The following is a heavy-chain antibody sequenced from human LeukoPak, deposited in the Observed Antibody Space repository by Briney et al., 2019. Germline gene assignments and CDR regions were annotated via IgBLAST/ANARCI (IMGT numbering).Heavy chain of an antibody. D-gene: IGHD6-13*01. CDR2: IYYSGST. CDR3: ASSWYSAYYFDY. V-gene: IGHV4-39*01. Sequence: SETLSLTCTVSGGSISSSPYYWGWIRQPPGKGLEWIGSIYYSGSTYYNPSLKSRVTVSVDTSKNQFSLKLSSVTAADTAVYYCASSWYSAYYFDYWGQGTLVTVSS. J-gene: IGHJ4*02. CDR1: GGSISSSPYY.